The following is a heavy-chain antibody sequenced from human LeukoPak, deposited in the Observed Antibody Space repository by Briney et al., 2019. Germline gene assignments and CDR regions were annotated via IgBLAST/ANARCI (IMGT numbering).Heavy chain of an antibody. CDR3: AREGGYCSSTSCYENAFDI. J-gene: IGHJ3*02. CDR2: IYSGGST. Sequence: PGGSLRLSCAASGFTVSSNYMSWVRQAPGKGLEWVSVIYSGGSTYYADSVKGRFTISRDNSKNTLYLQMNSLRAEDTAVYYCAREGGYCSSTSCYENAFDIWGQGTMVTVSS. D-gene: IGHD2-2*01. V-gene: IGHV3-53*01. CDR1: GFTVSSNY.